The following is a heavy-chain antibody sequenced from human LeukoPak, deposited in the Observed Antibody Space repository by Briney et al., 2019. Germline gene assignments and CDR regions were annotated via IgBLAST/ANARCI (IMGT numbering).Heavy chain of an antibody. J-gene: IGHJ1*01. V-gene: IGHV1-69*13. Sequence: SVTVSCKASGGTFSSYAISWVRQAPGQGLEWMGGIIPIFDTASYAQKFQGRVTITADESTSTAYMELSSLRSEDTAVYYCASQLLRDREYFQHWGQGTLVTVSS. CDR3: ASQLLRDREYFQH. CDR2: IIPIFDTA. CDR1: GGTFSSYA. D-gene: IGHD2-2*01.